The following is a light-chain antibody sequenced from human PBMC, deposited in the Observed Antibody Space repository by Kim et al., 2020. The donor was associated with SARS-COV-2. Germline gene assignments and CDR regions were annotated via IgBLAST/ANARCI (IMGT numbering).Light chain of an antibody. CDR1: QSVSNK. Sequence: DIVMTQSPDSLAVSLGARATINCKSSQSVSNKLVWYQQKPGQPPKLLIRWSSDRESGVPDRFSGSGSGTDFTLTISSLQAEDVAVYHCQQYHDLPYTFGQGTKLEI. V-gene: IGKV4-1*01. J-gene: IGKJ2*01. CDR3: QQYHDLPYT. CDR2: WSS.